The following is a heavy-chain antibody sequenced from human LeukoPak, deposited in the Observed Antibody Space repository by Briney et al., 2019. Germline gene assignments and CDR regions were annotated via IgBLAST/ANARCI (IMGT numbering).Heavy chain of an antibody. CDR2: ISGSGGST. CDR3: PKDPVIVLTVYAARWFYP. V-gene: IGHV3-23*01. Sequence: PGGSLRLSCAASGFTFSSYAMRWVRQAPGKGLEWVSAISGSGGSTYYADSVKGRFTISRDNSKNTLYLQMNSLRAEDTAVYYCPKDPVIVLTVYAARWFYPWGQGTLVTVSS. J-gene: IGHJ5*02. CDR1: GFTFSSYA. D-gene: IGHD2-8*01.